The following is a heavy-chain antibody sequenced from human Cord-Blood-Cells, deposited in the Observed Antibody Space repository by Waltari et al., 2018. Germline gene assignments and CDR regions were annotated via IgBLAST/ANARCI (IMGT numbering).Heavy chain of an antibody. CDR1: GFTFSSYE. J-gene: IGHJ4*02. CDR3: ARDGVLLWFGELFDY. V-gene: IGHV3-48*03. CDR2: MSMSGSTI. D-gene: IGHD3-10*01. Sequence: EVQLVESGGGLVQPGGSLRLSCAASGFTFSSYEMNWVRQAPGKGMEWVSYMSMSGSTISYADSVKGRFTISRDNAKNSLYLQMNSLRAEDTAVYYCARDGVLLWFGELFDYWGQGTLVTVSS.